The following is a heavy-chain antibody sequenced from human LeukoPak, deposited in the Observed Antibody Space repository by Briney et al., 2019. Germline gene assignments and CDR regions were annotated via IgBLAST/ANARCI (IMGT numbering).Heavy chain of an antibody. CDR2: IYSGGST. CDR1: GFTVSSNY. Sequence: GGSLRLSCAASGFTVSSNYMSWVRQAPGKGLEWVSVIYSGGSTYYADSVKGRFTISRDNSKNTLYLQMNSLRAEDTAVYYCARDHIAVAGPLDYWGQGTLVTVSS. J-gene: IGHJ4*02. D-gene: IGHD6-19*01. CDR3: ARDHIAVAGPLDY. V-gene: IGHV3-53*05.